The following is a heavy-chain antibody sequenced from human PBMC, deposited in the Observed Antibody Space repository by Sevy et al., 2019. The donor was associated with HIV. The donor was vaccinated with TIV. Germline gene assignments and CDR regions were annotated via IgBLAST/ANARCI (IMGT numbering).Heavy chain of an antibody. D-gene: IGHD3-22*01. J-gene: IGHJ4*02. Sequence: GGSLRLSCAASGFTFSDYYMSWIRQAPGKGLEWVSYISSSGSTIYYADSVKGRFTISRDNAKNSLYLRMNSLRAEDTAVYYCAREKRMNSRYYYDSSGYYGVYYFDYWGQGTLVTVSS. CDR2: ISSSGSTI. CDR3: AREKRMNSRYYYDSSGYYGVYYFDY. V-gene: IGHV3-11*01. CDR1: GFTFSDYY.